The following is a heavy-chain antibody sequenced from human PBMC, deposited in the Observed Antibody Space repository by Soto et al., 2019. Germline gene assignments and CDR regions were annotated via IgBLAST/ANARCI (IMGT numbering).Heavy chain of an antibody. Sequence: ESGGGLVKPGGSLRLSCAASGFTFSSYSMNWVRQAPGKGLEWVSSISSSSSYIYYADSVKGRFTISRDNAKNSLYLQMNSLRAEDTAVYYCARDAQDIVVVVAATTYGMDVWGQGTTVTVSS. CDR1: GFTFSSYS. J-gene: IGHJ6*02. CDR3: ARDAQDIVVVVAATTYGMDV. V-gene: IGHV3-21*01. D-gene: IGHD2-15*01. CDR2: ISSSSSYI.